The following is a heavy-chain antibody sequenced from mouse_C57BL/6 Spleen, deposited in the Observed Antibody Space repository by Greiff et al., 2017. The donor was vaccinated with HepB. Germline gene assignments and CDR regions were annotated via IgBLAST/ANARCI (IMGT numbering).Heavy chain of an antibody. CDR1: GYTFTDYY. V-gene: IGHV1-26*01. J-gene: IGHJ2*01. CDR3: ARSEGNWDHY. D-gene: IGHD4-1*01. CDR2: INPNNGGT. Sequence: EVKLQQSGPELVKPGASVKISCKASGYTFTDYYMNWVKQSHGKSLEWIGDINPNNGGTSYNQKFKGKATLTVDKSSSTAYMELRSLTSEDSAVYYCARSEGNWDHYWGQGTTLTVSS.